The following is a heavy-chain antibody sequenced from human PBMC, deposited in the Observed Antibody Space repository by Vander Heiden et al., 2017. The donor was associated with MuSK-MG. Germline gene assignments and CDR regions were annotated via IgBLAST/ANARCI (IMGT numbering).Heavy chain of an antibody. J-gene: IGHJ4*02. V-gene: IGHV3-74*01. CDR2: VNSDGSTT. CDR3: ARDLYYFDY. CDR1: GFTFSSYW. Sequence: VLLVESGGTLVQPGGSLRLSCAASGFTFSSYWMHWVRQAPGKGLVWVARVNSDGSTTTYADSVKGRFTISRDSAKNTLYLQMNSLRAEDTAVYYCARDLYYFDYWGQGTLVTVSS.